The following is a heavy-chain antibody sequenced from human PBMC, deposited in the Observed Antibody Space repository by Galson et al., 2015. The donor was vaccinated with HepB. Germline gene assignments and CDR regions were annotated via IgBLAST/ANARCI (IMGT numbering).Heavy chain of an antibody. V-gene: IGHV3-23*01. CDR2: ISAGGGET. CDR3: AKSFYGGSYYFDS. CDR1: GVTFNRFA. Sequence: SLRLSCAAAGVTFNRFAMTWVRQTPGKGLEWVSSISAGGGETRYADSVKGRFTVSRDNSKNTLYLQVNSLRAEDTAIYYCAKSFYGGSYYFDSWGRGTLVTVSS. D-gene: IGHD1-26*01. J-gene: IGHJ4*02.